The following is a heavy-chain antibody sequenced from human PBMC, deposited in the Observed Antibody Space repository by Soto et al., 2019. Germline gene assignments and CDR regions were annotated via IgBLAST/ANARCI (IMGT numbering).Heavy chain of an antibody. J-gene: IGHJ4*02. Sequence: QVQLQESGPGLAKPSQTLSLTCSVSGGSISSGTYYWNWIRQYPGKGLEWIGYISYSGTTYYNPSLKSRVTISADRSKIQFALRLSSVTAADTAVYYCARGGVPYGEVDYWGQGTLVTVSS. D-gene: IGHD3-10*01. V-gene: IGHV4-31*03. CDR1: GGSISSGTYY. CDR3: ARGGVPYGEVDY. CDR2: ISYSGTT.